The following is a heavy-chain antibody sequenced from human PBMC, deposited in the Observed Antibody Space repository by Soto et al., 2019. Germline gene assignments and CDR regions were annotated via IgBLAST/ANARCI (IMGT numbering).Heavy chain of an antibody. J-gene: IGHJ6*02. D-gene: IGHD1-26*01. Sequence: ASVKVSCKASGYTFTGYYMHWVRQAPGQGLEWMGWINPNSGGTNYAQKFQGWVTMTRDTSISTAYMELSRLRSDDTAVYYCARGPGDYYYYGMDVWGQGTTVTVSS. CDR2: INPNSGGT. V-gene: IGHV1-2*04. CDR1: GYTFTGYY. CDR3: ARGPGDYYYYGMDV.